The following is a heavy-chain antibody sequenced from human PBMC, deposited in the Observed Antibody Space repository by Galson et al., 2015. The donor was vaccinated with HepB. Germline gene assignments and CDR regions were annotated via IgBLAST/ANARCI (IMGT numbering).Heavy chain of an antibody. V-gene: IGHV3-33*01. J-gene: IGHJ5*02. CDR3: ARDQSAAAEFSPNRFDP. CDR1: GFTFSSYG. Sequence: SLRLSCAASGFTFSSYGMHWVRQAPGKGLEWVAVIWYDGSNKYYADSVKGRFTISRDNSKNTLYLQMNSLRAEDTAVYYCARDQSAAAEFSPNRFDPWGQGTLVTVSS. D-gene: IGHD6-13*01. CDR2: IWYDGSNK.